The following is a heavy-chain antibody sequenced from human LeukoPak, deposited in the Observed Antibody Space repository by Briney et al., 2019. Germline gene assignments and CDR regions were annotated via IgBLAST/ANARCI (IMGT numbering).Heavy chain of an antibody. CDR3: ARAPWPLYGDQYYFDY. CDR1: GGSISSSSYY. D-gene: IGHD4-17*01. CDR2: IYYSGST. Sequence: SETLSLTCTVSGGSISSSSYYWGWIRQPPGKGLEWIGSIYYSGSTYYNPSLKSRVTISVDTSKNQFSLKLSSVTAADTAVYYCARAPWPLYGDQYYFDYWGQGTLVTVSS. J-gene: IGHJ4*02. V-gene: IGHV4-39*07.